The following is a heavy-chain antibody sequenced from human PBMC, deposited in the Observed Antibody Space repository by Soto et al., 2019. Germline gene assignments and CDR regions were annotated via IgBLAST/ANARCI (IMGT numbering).Heavy chain of an antibody. CDR1: GFTFSSYA. CDR3: GDMVRGVIGFHY. Sequence: EVQLLESGGGLVQPGGSLRLSCAASGFTFSSYAMSWVSQAPGKGLEWVSAISGSGGSTYYADSVKGRFTISRDNSKNTLYLQMNSLRAEDTAVYYCGDMVRGVIGFHYWGQGTLVTVSS. CDR2: ISGSGGST. V-gene: IGHV3-23*01. D-gene: IGHD3-10*01. J-gene: IGHJ4*02.